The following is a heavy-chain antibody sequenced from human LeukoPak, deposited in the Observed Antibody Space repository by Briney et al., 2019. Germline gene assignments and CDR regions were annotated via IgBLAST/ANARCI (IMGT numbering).Heavy chain of an antibody. CDR2: ISYDGSNK. CDR3: ASASGPSSWYDY. D-gene: IGHD6-13*01. Sequence: GGSLRLSCAASGFTFSSYAMHWVRQAPGKGLEWVAVISYDGSNKYYADSVKGRFTISRDNSKNTLYLQMNSLRAEDTAVYYCASASGPSSWYDYWGQGTLVTVSS. V-gene: IGHV3-30-3*01. J-gene: IGHJ4*02. CDR1: GFTFSSYA.